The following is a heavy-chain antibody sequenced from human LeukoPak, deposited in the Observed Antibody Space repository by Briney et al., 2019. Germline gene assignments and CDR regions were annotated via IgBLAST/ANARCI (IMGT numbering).Heavy chain of an antibody. CDR1: GFSFSNYW. CDR2: IYPGDSDT. D-gene: IGHD3-10*01. Sequence: GESLKISCKGSGFSFSNYWIAWVRQMPGKGLEWMGIIYPGDSDTRYSPSFQGQVTFSADKSINTAYLQWRSLKASDTAIYYCVRHTLQRGSISPFDYCGQGNLVTVST. V-gene: IGHV5-51*01. J-gene: IGHJ4*02. CDR3: VRHTLQRGSISPFDY.